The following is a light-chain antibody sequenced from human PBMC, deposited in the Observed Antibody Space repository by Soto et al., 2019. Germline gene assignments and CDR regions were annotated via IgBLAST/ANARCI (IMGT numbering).Light chain of an antibody. V-gene: IGKV3-11*01. Sequence: EIVLTQSPATLSLSPGERDTLSCRASQSVDSYLAWYQQKPGQAPRLLIYDASNRATGIPARFSGSGSETGFTLTISSLEPEDFAVYYCQQRRSWPITFGQGTLLEIK. J-gene: IGKJ5*01. CDR2: DAS. CDR1: QSVDSY. CDR3: QQRRSWPIT.